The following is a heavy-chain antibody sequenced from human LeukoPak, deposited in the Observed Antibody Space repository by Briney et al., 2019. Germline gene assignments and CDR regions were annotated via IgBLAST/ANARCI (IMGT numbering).Heavy chain of an antibody. Sequence: GDSLKISCKGSGHTFSTDWIAWVRQMPGKGLAWIGVIYAGDADTRYSPSFQGQVAISADKSLSTAYLEWTNLKASDTAMYYCARFRGELMDGFDFWGQGTLVTVSS. J-gene: IGHJ4*02. CDR2: IYAGDADT. CDR3: ARFRGELMDGFDF. CDR1: GHTFSTDW. D-gene: IGHD1-7*01. V-gene: IGHV5-51*01.